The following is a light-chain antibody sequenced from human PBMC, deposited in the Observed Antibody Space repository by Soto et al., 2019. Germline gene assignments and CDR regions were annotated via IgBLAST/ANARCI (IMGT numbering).Light chain of an antibody. Sequence: QSVLTQPPSASWTPGQRVTISCSGSSSNIGSNTVNWYQQLPGTAPKLLIYGNNQRPSGVPDRFSGSKSGTSASLAISGLHSEDEADYYCAAWDDSLNAYVFGTGTKVTVL. CDR2: GNN. CDR1: SSNIGSNT. J-gene: IGLJ1*01. V-gene: IGLV1-44*01. CDR3: AAWDDSLNAYV.